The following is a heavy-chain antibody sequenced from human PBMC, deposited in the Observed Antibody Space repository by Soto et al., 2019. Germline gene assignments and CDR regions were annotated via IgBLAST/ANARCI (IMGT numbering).Heavy chain of an antibody. Sequence: QVQLVESVGGVVQPGRSLRLSCAASGFTFNNYGLHWVRQAPGKGLEWVAFISFDGNNEYYAGSVKGRFTISRDNSKNTLYLQMNSLRADDTAVYYCARKYAIAYPLDYWGQGTQVTVSS. CDR2: ISFDGNNE. CDR1: GFTFNNYG. J-gene: IGHJ4*02. V-gene: IGHV3-30*03. CDR3: ARKYAIAYPLDY.